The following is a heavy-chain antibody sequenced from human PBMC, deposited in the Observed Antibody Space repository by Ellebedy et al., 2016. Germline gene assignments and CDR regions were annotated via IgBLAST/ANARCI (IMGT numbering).Heavy chain of an antibody. CDR3: ARGLRSLGMDV. CDR1: GGSFSGYY. D-gene: IGHD3-10*01. V-gene: IGHV4-34*01. CDR2: IDHSGST. Sequence: SETLSLXCAVYGGSFSGYYWSWIRQPPGKGLEWIGEIDHSGSTNYNPSLKSRVTISVDTSKNQFSLKLSSVTAADTAVYYCARGLRSLGMDVWGQGTTVTVSS. J-gene: IGHJ6*02.